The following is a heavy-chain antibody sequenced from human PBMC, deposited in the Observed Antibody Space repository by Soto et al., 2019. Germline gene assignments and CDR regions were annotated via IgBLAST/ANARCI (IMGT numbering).Heavy chain of an antibody. J-gene: IGHJ6*02. V-gene: IGHV3-23*01. Sequence: PGGSLRLSCAASGFTFSSYAMSWVRQAPGKGLEWVSAISGSGGSTYYADSVKGRFTISRDNSKNTLYLQMNSLRAEDTAVYYCTKGDYAFWSGYYVGSPYYYYGIDVWGQGTTVTVPS. CDR2: ISGSGGST. CDR3: TKGDYAFWSGYYVGSPYYYYGIDV. CDR1: GFTFSSYA. D-gene: IGHD3-3*01.